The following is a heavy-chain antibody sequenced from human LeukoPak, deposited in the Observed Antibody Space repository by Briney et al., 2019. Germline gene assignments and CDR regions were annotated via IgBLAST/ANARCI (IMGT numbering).Heavy chain of an antibody. CDR1: GGSISSSSYY. Sequence: PSETLSLTCTVSGGSISSSSYYWGWIRQPPGKGLEWIASIYYSGSTYYNPSLKSRVTTSMDTSKNRFSLKLSSVTAADTAVYYCARAEYGKQQLVGYYYYYYMDVWGKGTTVTVSS. D-gene: IGHD6-13*01. V-gene: IGHV4-39*07. CDR2: IYYSGST. CDR3: ARAEYGKQQLVGYYYYYYMDV. J-gene: IGHJ6*03.